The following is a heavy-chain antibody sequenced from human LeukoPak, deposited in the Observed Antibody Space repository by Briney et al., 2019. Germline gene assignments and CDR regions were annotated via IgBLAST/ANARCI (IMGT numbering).Heavy chain of an antibody. CDR2: IKPDGSEK. D-gene: IGHD3-16*01. CDR3: ARDWAYYEY. CDR1: GFTFSSYW. Sequence: GGSLRLSCAASGFTFSSYWMSWVRQAPGKGLEWVADIKPDGSEKYYLDSVKGRFTISRDNAKNLLYLQMNSLRAEDMAVYYCARDWAYYEYWGQGTLVTVSS. J-gene: IGHJ4*02. V-gene: IGHV3-7*01.